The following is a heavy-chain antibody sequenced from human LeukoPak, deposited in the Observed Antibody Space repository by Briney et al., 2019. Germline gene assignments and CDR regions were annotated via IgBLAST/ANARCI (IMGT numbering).Heavy chain of an antibody. D-gene: IGHD4-17*01. CDR3: ARDSGYGDPFDY. Sequence: SETLSLTCTVSGDSIDSYYFSWIRQPPGRGLECIGSLYYSDITTYNPSLKSRVTISADTSKNQFSLNLTSVTAADTAVYYCARDSGYGDPFDYWGQGTLVTVSS. V-gene: IGHV4-59*01. J-gene: IGHJ4*02. CDR2: LYYSDIT. CDR1: GDSIDSYY.